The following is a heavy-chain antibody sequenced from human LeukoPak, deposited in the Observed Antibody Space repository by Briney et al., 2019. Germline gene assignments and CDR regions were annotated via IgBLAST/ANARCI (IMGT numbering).Heavy chain of an antibody. V-gene: IGHV3-30*18. CDR2: MSYDGSNT. D-gene: IGHD6-19*01. CDR3: AKDMSYSSGWYDFDY. CDR1: GFTFSSYG. Sequence: PGRSLRLSCAASGFTFSSYGMHWVRQAPGKGLEWVALMSYDGSNTYYADSVKGRFTISRDNSKNTLYLQMNSLRAEDTAVYYCAKDMSYSSGWYDFDYWGQGTLVTVSS. J-gene: IGHJ4*02.